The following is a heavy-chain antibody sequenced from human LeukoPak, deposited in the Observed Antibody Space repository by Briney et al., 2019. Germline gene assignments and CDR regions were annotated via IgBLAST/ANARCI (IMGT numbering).Heavy chain of an antibody. D-gene: IGHD2-2*01. CDR3: ARVIVVVPAAKIWFDP. CDR1: GYTFNSYD. J-gene: IGHJ5*02. CDR2: MNPNSGNT. V-gene: IGHV1-8*03. Sequence: ASVKVSCKASGYTFNSYDINWVRQATGQGREWVGWMNPNSGNTGYAQKFQGRVTITRNTSISTAYMELSSLRSEDTAVYYCARVIVVVPAAKIWFDPWGQGTLVTVSS.